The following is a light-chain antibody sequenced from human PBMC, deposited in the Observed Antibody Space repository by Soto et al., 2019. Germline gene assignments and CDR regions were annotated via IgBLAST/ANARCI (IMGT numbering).Light chain of an antibody. Sequence: TQSPATLYVFPWEVVTLSWRASQTIKNLLAWYQQRPGQSPRLLLYYASTRATGVPARFSGSGSGTEFTLAISSLQSEDFATYYCQQYHNWPITFGQGTRLEIK. CDR1: QTIKNL. J-gene: IGKJ5*01. CDR2: YAS. V-gene: IGKV3-15*01. CDR3: QQYHNWPIT.